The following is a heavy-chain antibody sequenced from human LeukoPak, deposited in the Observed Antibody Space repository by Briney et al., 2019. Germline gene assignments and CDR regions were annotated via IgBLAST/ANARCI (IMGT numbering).Heavy chain of an antibody. CDR2: ISYDGSNK. CDR3: ARVYIAEDH. Sequence: GRSLRLSCAASGFTFSSYAMHWVRQAPGKGLEWVAVISYDGSNKYYADSVKGRFTISRDNSKNTLYLQMNSLRAEDTAVYYCARVYIAEDHWGQGTLVTISS. J-gene: IGHJ4*02. CDR1: GFTFSSYA. V-gene: IGHV3-30-3*01. D-gene: IGHD2-15*01.